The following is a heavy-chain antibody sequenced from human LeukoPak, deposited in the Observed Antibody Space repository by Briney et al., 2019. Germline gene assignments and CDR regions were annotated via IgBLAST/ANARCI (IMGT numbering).Heavy chain of an antibody. J-gene: IGHJ5*02. Sequence: GGSLGLSCAASGFTFSSYWMHWVRQAPGKGLVWVSRINSDGSSTSYADSVKGRFTISRDNAKNTLYLQMNSLRAEDTAVYYCARVKNYDISGGNWFDPWGQGTLVTVSS. V-gene: IGHV3-74*01. CDR1: GFTFSSYW. CDR3: ARVKNYDISGGNWFDP. CDR2: INSDGSST. D-gene: IGHD3-9*01.